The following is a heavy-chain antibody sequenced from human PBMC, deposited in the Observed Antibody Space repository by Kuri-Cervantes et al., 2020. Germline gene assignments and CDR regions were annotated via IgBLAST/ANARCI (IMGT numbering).Heavy chain of an antibody. D-gene: IGHD6-13*01. J-gene: IGHJ4*02. Sequence: SLKISCAASGFTFDGYAMHWVRQAPGKGLEWVSGISWNSGSIGYADSVKGRFTISRDNAKNSLYLQMSSLRAEDTAVYYCAKEKAVGDSSSWYGYFDYWGQGTLVTVSS. CDR3: AKEKAVGDSSSWYGYFDY. CDR1: GFTFDGYA. V-gene: IGHV3-9*01. CDR2: ISWNSGSI.